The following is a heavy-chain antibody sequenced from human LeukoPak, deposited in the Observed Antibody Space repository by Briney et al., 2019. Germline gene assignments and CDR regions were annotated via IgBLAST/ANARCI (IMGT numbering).Heavy chain of an antibody. D-gene: IGHD2-2*01. Sequence: ASVKVSCKASGGTFSSYAISWVRQAPGQGLECMGGIIPIFGTANYAQKFQGRVTITADESTSTAYMELSSLRSEDTAVYYCATGVVPAAIFNWFDPWGQGTLVTVSS. CDR3: ATGVVPAAIFNWFDP. V-gene: IGHV1-69*13. CDR1: GGTFSSYA. J-gene: IGHJ5*02. CDR2: IIPIFGTA.